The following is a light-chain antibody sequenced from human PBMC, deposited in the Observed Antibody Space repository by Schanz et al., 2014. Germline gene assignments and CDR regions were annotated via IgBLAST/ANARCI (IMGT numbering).Light chain of an antibody. Sequence: QSALTQPASVSGSPGQSITISCTGTGSDVGGYNYVSWYQQHPGKAPKLIIYGVTNRPSGVSTRFSGSKSGNTASLTISGLQAEDEATYYCCSYSHTRTFVLFGGGTKLTVL. V-gene: IGLV2-14*03. CDR3: CSYSHTRTFVL. J-gene: IGLJ2*01. CDR2: GVT. CDR1: GSDVGGYNY.